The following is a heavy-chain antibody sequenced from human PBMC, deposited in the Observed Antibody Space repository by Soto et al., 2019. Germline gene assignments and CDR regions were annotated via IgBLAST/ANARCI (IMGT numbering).Heavy chain of an antibody. CDR1: GFTFSDYY. D-gene: IGHD2-15*01. V-gene: IGHV3-11*01. Sequence: PGGSLRLSCAASGFTFSDYYMSWIRQAPGKGLEWVSYISSSGSTIYYADSVKGRFTISRDNAKNSLYLQMNSLRAEDTAVYYCARGSDIVVVVAAPSGSLGYMDVWGKGTTVTVSS. CDR2: ISSSGSTI. J-gene: IGHJ6*03. CDR3: ARGSDIVVVVAAPSGSLGYMDV.